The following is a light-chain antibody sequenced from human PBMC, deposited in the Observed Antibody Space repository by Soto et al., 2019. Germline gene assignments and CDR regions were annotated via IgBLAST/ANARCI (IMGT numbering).Light chain of an antibody. CDR1: IHYDF. CDR2: EVS. J-gene: IGLJ1*01. CDR3: GSYTSSSNYV. Sequence: QSVLTQPASVSGSPGQSITISCTGYIHYDFVSWYQQHPGTAPKLVIYEVSNRPSGTSDRFSGSKSGHTASLTISGLQTEDEAVYYCGSYTSSSNYVLGNGTKVTV. V-gene: IGLV2-14*01.